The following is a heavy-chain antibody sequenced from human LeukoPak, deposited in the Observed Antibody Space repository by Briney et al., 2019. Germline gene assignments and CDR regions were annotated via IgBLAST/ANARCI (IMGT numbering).Heavy chain of an antibody. CDR1: GFRFSSNW. D-gene: IGHD3-3*01. CDR2: IKQDGSEK. V-gene: IGHV3-7*01. CDR3: ARRGYFEFWSGYFQRLEGWFDP. J-gene: IGHJ5*02. Sequence: GGSLRLSCAASGFRFSSNWMSWVRQAPGKGLEWVANIKQDGSEKSYVDSVKGRFTVSRANAKTSLYLEMNRLRDTDTALYSIARRGYFEFWSGYFQRLEGWFDPWGQGTLVTVSS.